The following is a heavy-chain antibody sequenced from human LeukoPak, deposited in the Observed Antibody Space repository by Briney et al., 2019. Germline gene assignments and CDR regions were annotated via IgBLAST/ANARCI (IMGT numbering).Heavy chain of an antibody. CDR2: IKQDGSEK. Sequence: GGSLRLSCAASGFTFSSYWMRWVRQAPGKGREGVANIKQDGSEKYYVDSVKGRFTISRDNAKNSLYLQMNSLRAEDTAVYYCARDSRLGYCSSTSCQNFDYWGQGTLVTVSS. CDR1: GFTFSSYW. CDR3: ARDSRLGYCSSTSCQNFDY. J-gene: IGHJ4*02. V-gene: IGHV3-7*03. D-gene: IGHD2-2*01.